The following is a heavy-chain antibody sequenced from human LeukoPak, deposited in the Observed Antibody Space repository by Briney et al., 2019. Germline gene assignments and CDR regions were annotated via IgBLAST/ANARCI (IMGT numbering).Heavy chain of an antibody. J-gene: IGHJ4*02. CDR2: IYYSGST. CDR3: ARVRHGYSYGLVDY. D-gene: IGHD5-18*01. Sequence: SETLSLTCTVSGGSISSYYWSWIRQPPGKGLEWIGYIYYSGSTNYNPSLKSRVTISVDTSKNQLSLKVSSVTAADTAVCYCARVRHGYSYGLVDYWGQGTLVTVSS. CDR1: GGSISSYY. V-gene: IGHV4-59*01.